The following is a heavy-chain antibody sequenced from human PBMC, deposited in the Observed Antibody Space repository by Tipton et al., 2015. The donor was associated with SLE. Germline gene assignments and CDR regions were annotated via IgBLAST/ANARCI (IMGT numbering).Heavy chain of an antibody. V-gene: IGHV3-64*01. J-gene: IGHJ6*03. D-gene: IGHD3-10*01. CDR2: ISNNGERI. CDR1: GFTFSSNA. CDR3: ARDGRGDYYYYCMDV. Sequence: SLRLSCTASGFTFSSNAMHWVRQAPGKGLEYVSSISNNGERIFYANSVKGRFSISRDNSKNTLYLQMGSLRTEDMAVYYCARDGRGDYYYYCMDVWGKGTTVTVSS.